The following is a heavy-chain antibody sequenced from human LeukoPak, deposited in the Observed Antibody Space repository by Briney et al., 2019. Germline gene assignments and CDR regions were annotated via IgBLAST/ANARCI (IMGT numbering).Heavy chain of an antibody. CDR3: ARAGAVDTAVRLRNARLDFDY. D-gene: IGHD5-18*01. CDR2: INPNSGGT. CDR1: GYTSTGYY. V-gene: IGHV1-2*02. J-gene: IGHJ4*02. Sequence: GASVKVSFKASGYTSTGYYMHWVRQAPGQGLEWMGWINPNSGGTNYAQKFQGRVTMTRDTSISTAYMELSRLRSDDTAVYYCARAGAVDTAVRLRNARLDFDYWGQGTLVTVSS.